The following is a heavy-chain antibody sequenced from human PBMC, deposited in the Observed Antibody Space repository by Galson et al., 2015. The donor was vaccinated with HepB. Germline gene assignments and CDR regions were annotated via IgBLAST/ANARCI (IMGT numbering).Heavy chain of an antibody. Sequence: SLRLSCAASGFAFGDYAVSWFRQAPGKGLEWVGLIRSKGYGGTTEYAASVKGRFIISRDDSKSIAYLQMNSLKTEDTAVYYCNKGSGELYYYGLDVWGQGTTVTVSS. D-gene: IGHD3-10*01. CDR3: NKGSGELYYYGLDV. CDR2: IRSKGYGGTT. CDR1: GFAFGDYA. V-gene: IGHV3-49*03. J-gene: IGHJ6*02.